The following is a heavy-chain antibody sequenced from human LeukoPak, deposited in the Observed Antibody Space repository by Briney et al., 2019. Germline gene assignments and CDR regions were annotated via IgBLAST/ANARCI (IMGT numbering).Heavy chain of an antibody. CDR3: ATDGAGFDT. CDR2: INIGGTNT. J-gene: IGHJ5*02. Sequence: GGSLRLSCAASGFTFNDYYMSWIRQAPGKGLEWLSYINIGGTNTHYADSVKGRFTISRDNAKKSLYLEMNNLRVEDTAVYYCATDGAGFDTWGQGVLVTVSS. CDR1: GFTFNDYY. V-gene: IGHV3-11*01.